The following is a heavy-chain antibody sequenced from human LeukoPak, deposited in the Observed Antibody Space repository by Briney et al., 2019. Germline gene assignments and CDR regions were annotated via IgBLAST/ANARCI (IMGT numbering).Heavy chain of an antibody. J-gene: IGHJ4*02. CDR1: GFTFTNDF. V-gene: IGHV3-7*01. CDR2: IKIDGSEK. D-gene: IGHD1-26*01. CDR3: AREIPGGAVTLDY. Sequence: PGGSLRLSCAASGFTFTNDFMTWVRQAPGKGLEWVANIKIDGSEKYYVDSVKGRFTISRDNAKNSLYLQMNSLRAEDSAVYYCAREIPGGAVTLDYWGQGTLVTVSS.